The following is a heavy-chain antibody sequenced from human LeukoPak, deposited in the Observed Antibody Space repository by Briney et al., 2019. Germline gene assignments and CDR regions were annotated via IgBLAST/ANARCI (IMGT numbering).Heavy chain of an antibody. J-gene: IGHJ6*03. CDR1: GFTFDDYA. CDR2: ISSSSSYI. CDR3: ARGPQVYYYYYMDV. V-gene: IGHV3-21*01. Sequence: GRSLRLSCAASGFTFDDYAMHWVRQAPGKGLEWVSGISSSSSYIYYADSVKGRFTISRDNAKNSLYLQMNSLRAEDTAVYYCARGPQVYYYYYMDVWGKGTTVTVSS.